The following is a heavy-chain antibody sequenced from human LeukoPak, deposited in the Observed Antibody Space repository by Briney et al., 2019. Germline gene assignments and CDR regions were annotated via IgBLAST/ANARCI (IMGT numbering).Heavy chain of an antibody. J-gene: IGHJ4*02. V-gene: IGHV4-34*01. D-gene: IGHD6-13*01. CDR3: ARLSAAGENYFDH. CDR2: INHSGST. CDR1: GGSFSGYY. Sequence: SETLSLTCAVYGGSFSGYYWSWIRQPPGKGLEWIGEINHSGSTNYNPSLKSRVTISVDTSKNQFSLKLSSVTAADTAVYYCARLSAAGENYFDHWGQGTLVTVSS.